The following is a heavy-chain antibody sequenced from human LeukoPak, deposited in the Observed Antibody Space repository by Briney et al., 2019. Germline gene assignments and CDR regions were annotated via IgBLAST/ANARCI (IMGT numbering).Heavy chain of an antibody. D-gene: IGHD3-3*01. V-gene: IGHV1-69*04. Sequence: SVKVSCKASGGTFSSYAISWVRQTPGQGLEWMGRIIPILGIANYAQKFQGRVTITADKSTSTAYMELSSPSSEDTAVYYCAREQITIFGVINYWGQGTLVTVSS. CDR2: IIPILGIA. CDR1: GGTFSSYA. J-gene: IGHJ4*02. CDR3: AREQITIFGVINY.